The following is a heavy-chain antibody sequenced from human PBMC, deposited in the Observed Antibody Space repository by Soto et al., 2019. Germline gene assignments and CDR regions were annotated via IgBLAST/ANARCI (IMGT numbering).Heavy chain of an antibody. D-gene: IGHD6-19*01. CDR3: ARGRIAVPTAALGY. V-gene: IGHV1-8*01. J-gene: IGHJ4*02. Sequence: ASVKVSCKASGYTFTSCDINWVRQATGQGLEWMGWMNPNSGNTGYAQKFQGRVTMTRSTSISTAYMELSSLRSEDTAVYYCARGRIAVPTAALGYWGQGTLVTVSS. CDR1: GYTFTSCD. CDR2: MNPNSGNT.